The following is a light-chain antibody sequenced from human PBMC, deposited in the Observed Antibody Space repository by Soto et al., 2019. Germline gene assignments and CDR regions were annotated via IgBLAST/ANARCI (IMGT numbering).Light chain of an antibody. V-gene: IGKV3-15*01. J-gene: IGKJ4*01. Sequence: EIVMTQSPATLSVSPGEGATLSCRAGQGVTTNFAWYQQKSGQSPRLLIYDTSTRATGVPARFSGSRSGTEFTLTINSLQSEDFAVYYCQRYNNWPLTFGGGTKVDVK. CDR3: QRYNNWPLT. CDR1: QGVTTN. CDR2: DTS.